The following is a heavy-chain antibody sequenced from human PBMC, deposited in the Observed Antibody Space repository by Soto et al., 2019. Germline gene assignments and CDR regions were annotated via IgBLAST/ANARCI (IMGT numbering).Heavy chain of an antibody. J-gene: IGHJ6*02. CDR1: GFTFSTYS. V-gene: IGHV3-21*01. CDR2: ISSSSGYI. D-gene: IGHD5-18*01. CDR3: ARVRSYSYGQGYGMDV. Sequence: GGSLRLSCAASGFTFSTYSMNWVRQAPGKGLEWVSSISSSSGYIYYADSVKGRFTISRDDAKNSLSLQMNSLRAEDTAVYYCARVRSYSYGQGYGMDVWGQGTTVTVAS.